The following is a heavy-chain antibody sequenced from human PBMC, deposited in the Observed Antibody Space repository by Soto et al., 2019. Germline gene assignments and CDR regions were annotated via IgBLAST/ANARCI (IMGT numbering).Heavy chain of an antibody. D-gene: IGHD2-2*01. CDR2: VYWDDSK. CDR3: AHCRGGVASF. J-gene: IGHJ4*02. Sequence: QITLIESGPTLVKPTQTLTLTCTFSGFSLSTRDVGVGWIRQPPGEALEWLGVVYWDDSKTYSPSLESRLTITKDTSKNQVVLRMTKMDPVDTATYYCAHCRGGVASFWGQGTLVTVSS. CDR1: GFSLSTRDVG. V-gene: IGHV2-5*02.